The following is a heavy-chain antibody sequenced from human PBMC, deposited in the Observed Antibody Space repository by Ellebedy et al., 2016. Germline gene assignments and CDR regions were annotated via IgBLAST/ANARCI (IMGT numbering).Heavy chain of an antibody. D-gene: IGHD2-21*02. CDR1: GFTFSSHG. Sequence: GGSLRLSCAASGFTFSSHGIHWVRQAPGKGLEWVAVIWYDGNKKYYADSVKGRFTISRDNSKNTLYLQMNSLRAEDTAVYYCARDRGGGDWNAFDIWGQGTMVTVSS. J-gene: IGHJ3*02. V-gene: IGHV3-33*08. CDR3: ARDRGGGDWNAFDI. CDR2: IWYDGNKK.